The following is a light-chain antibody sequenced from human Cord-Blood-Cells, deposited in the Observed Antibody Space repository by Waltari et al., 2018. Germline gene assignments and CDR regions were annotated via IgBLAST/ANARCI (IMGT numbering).Light chain of an antibody. J-gene: IGLJ2*01. CDR3: QSYDSSLSGPVV. Sequence: QSVLTQPPSVSGAPGQRVTSSCTGSSSNIGAGYDLPRYQQLPGTAPKLLIYGNSNRPSGVPDRFSGSKSGTSASLAITGLQAEDEADYYCQSYDSSLSGPVVFGGGTKLTVL. CDR2: GNS. CDR1: SSNIGAGYD. V-gene: IGLV1-40*01.